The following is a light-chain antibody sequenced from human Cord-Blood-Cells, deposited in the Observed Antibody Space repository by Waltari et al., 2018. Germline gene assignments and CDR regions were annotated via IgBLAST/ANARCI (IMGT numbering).Light chain of an antibody. V-gene: IGKV1-8*01. J-gene: IGKJ2*01. Sequence: AIRMTQSPSSFSASTGARVTITGRASQGISSYLAWYQQKPGKAPKLLIYAASTLQSGVPSRFSGSGSGTDFTLTISCLQSEDFATYYCQQYYSYLYTFGQGTKLEIK. CDR3: QQYYSYLYT. CDR2: AAS. CDR1: QGISSY.